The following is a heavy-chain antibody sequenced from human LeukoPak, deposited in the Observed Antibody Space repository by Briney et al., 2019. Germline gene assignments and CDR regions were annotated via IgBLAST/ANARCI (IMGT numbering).Heavy chain of an antibody. CDR2: ISSSSSYI. J-gene: IGHJ4*02. Sequence: PGGSLRLSCAASGFTFSSYSMNWVRQAPGKGLEWVSSISSSSSYIYYANSVKGRFTISRDNAKNSLYLQMNSLRAEDTAVYYCAREEDYDSSGILDYWGQGTLVTVSS. V-gene: IGHV3-21*01. D-gene: IGHD3-22*01. CDR3: AREEDYDSSGILDY. CDR1: GFTFSSYS.